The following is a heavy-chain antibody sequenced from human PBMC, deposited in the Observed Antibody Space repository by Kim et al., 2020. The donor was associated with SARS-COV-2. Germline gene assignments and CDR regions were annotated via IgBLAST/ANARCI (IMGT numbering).Heavy chain of an antibody. J-gene: IGHJ2*01. V-gene: IGHV4-59*01. CDR3: ARSGGITIFGVIMGGHWYFVL. CDR1: GGSISSYY. Sequence: SETLSLTCTVSGGSISSYYWSWIRQPPGKGLEWIGYIYYSGSTNYNPSLKSRVTISVDTSKNQFSLKLSSVTAADTAVYYCARSGGITIFGVIMGGHWYFVLWGGGTLGSLSS. CDR2: IYYSGST. D-gene: IGHD3-3*01.